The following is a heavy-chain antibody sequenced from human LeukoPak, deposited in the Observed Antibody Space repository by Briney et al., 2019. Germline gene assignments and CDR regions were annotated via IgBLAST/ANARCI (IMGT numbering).Heavy chain of an antibody. Sequence: GGSLRLSCAASGFTFSSYAMHWVRQAPGKGLEWVAAISYDGSNKHYADSVRGRFTISRDNSKNTLYLQMNSLRSDDTAVYYCAQGGSEIYYFYHGMDVWGRGTTVTVSS. CDR2: ISYDGSNK. V-gene: IGHV3-30*04. CDR3: AQGGSEIYYFYHGMDV. CDR1: GFTFSSYA. D-gene: IGHD3-10*01. J-gene: IGHJ6*02.